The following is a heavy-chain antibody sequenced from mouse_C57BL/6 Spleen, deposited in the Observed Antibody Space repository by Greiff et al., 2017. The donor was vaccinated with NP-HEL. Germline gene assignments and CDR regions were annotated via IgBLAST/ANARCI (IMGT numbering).Heavy chain of an antibody. CDR2: INPNCGST. J-gene: IGHJ3*01. Sequence: VQLQQPGAELVKPGASVKLSCKASGYTFTSYWMHWVKQRPGKGLEWIGMINPNCGSTNYNEKLKSKATLTVDKSSSTAYMQLSSLTSEDTAVYYCARYPVVEEAWFAYWGKGTLVTVSA. CDR3: ARYPVVEEAWFAY. CDR1: GYTFTSYW. D-gene: IGHD1-1*01. V-gene: IGHV1-64*01.